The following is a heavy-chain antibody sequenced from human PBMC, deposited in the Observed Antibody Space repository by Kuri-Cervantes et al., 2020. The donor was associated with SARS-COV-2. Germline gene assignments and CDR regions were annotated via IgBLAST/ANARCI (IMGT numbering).Heavy chain of an antibody. Sequence: GESLKISCAASGFTFSSYGMHWVRQAPGKGLEWVAVIWYDGSNKYYADSVKGRFTISRDNSKTTLYLQMNSLRAEDTAVNYCARDGGLSVVVIDFDYWGQGTLVTVSS. CDR2: IWYDGSNK. V-gene: IGHV3-33*08. CDR3: ARDGGLSVVVIDFDY. CDR1: GFTFSSYG. D-gene: IGHD3-22*01. J-gene: IGHJ4*02.